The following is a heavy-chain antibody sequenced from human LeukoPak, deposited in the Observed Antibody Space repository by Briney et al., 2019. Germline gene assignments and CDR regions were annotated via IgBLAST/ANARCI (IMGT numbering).Heavy chain of an antibody. CDR1: GGSISSYY. J-gene: IGHJ4*02. CDR3: ARLSGYGDARH. Sequence: PSETLSLTCTVSGGSISSYYWSWIRQPPGKGLEWIGYIYTSGSTNYNPSLKSRVTISVDTSKNQFSLKLSSVTAADTAVYYCARLSGYGDARHWGQGTLVTVSS. V-gene: IGHV4-4*09. D-gene: IGHD4-17*01. CDR2: IYTSGST.